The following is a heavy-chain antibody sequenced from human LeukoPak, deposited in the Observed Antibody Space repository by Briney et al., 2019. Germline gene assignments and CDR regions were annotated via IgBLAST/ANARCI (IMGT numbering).Heavy chain of an antibody. D-gene: IGHD1-26*01. CDR2: ISGSGGST. CDR3: ARGPLVGATRAREFDY. V-gene: IGHV3-23*01. Sequence: PGGSLRLSCAASGFTFSSYAMHWVRQAPGKGLEWVSAISGSGGSTYYADSVKGRFTISRDNSKNTLYLQMNSLRAEDTAVYYCARGPLVGATRAREFDYWGQGTLVTVSS. CDR1: GFTFSSYA. J-gene: IGHJ4*02.